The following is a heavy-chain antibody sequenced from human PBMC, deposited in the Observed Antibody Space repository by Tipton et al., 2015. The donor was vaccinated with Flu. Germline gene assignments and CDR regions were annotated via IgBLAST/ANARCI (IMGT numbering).Heavy chain of an antibody. J-gene: IGHJ3*02. D-gene: IGHD3-16*01. CDR3: AREWGDAFDI. V-gene: IGHV4-59*01. Sequence: TLSLTCTVSGGSFSNYYWNWIRQPPGKGLEWIGYIYYSGSISYNPSLKSRVTISVDTSKNQFSLKLSSVTAADTAVYYCAREWGDAFDIWGQGTMVTVSS. CDR1: GGSFSNYY. CDR2: IYYSGSI.